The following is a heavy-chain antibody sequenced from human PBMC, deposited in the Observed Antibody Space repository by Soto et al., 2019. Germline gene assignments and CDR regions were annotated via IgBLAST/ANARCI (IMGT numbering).Heavy chain of an antibody. V-gene: IGHV3-53*01. CDR3: AGVAWNVGRDY. Sequence: EVQLVESGGGWIQPGGSLRLSCAVSGFAVSTNYMSWVRQAPGKGLEWVSHIYSGGNTNYADSVKGRFTISRDASRNTLYLQMNSLRAGDTAVYYCAGVAWNVGRDYWGQGTLVTVSS. J-gene: IGHJ4*02. CDR1: GFAVSTNY. CDR2: IYSGGNT. D-gene: IGHD1-1*01.